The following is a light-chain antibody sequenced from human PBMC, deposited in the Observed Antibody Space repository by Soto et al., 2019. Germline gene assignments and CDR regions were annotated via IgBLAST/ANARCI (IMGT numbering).Light chain of an antibody. J-gene: IGKJ4*01. V-gene: IGKV3-11*01. CDR1: QSVSSY. Sequence: VLTQSPGTLSLSPGERATLSCRASQSVSSYLAWYQQKPGQAPRLLIYDASNRATGIPARFSGSGSGTDFTLTISSLEPEDFAVYYCQQRSNWPPITFGGGTKVDIK. CDR2: DAS. CDR3: QQRSNWPPIT.